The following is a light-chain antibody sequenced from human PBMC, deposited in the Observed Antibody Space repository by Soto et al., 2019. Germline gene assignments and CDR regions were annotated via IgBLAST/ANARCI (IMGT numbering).Light chain of an antibody. CDR2: DAS. V-gene: IGKV1-33*01. J-gene: IGKJ2*01. CDR1: QGISNY. Sequence: DIQMTQSPSSLSVSVGDRVTITCQASQGISNYLNWYQQKPGKAPKLLIYDASNLQTGVPSRFSGSGSGTDFTFTISTLQPEDIATYYCQQYGNLRPYTFGQGTKLEIK. CDR3: QQYGNLRPYT.